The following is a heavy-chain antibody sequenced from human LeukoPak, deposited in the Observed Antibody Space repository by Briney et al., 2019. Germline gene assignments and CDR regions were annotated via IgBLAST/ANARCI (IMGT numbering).Heavy chain of an antibody. CDR2: IKHDEREE. V-gene: IGHV3-7*01. CDR3: ARDRGIETQYYYYGMDV. D-gene: IGHD3-10*01. CDR1: GFTFSDSW. Sequence: GGSLRLSCVASGFTFSDSWMTWVRQAPGKGLEWVAIIKHDEREEYYADSVKGRFTISRDNSKNTLYLQMNSLRAEDTAVYYCARDRGIETQYYYYGMDVWGQGTTVTVSS. J-gene: IGHJ6*02.